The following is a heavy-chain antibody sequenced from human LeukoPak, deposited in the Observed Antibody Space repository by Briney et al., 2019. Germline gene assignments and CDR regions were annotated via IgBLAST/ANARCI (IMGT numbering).Heavy chain of an antibody. Sequence: GGSLRLSCAASGFNFILFGMNWVRQAPGEGLEWVALMRYDGDYKYYGDSVKGRFTISRDNFKNMVYLEMNSLRAEDTAVYYCARVLYGRNLDYWGQGSLVTVSS. D-gene: IGHD4-17*01. J-gene: IGHJ4*02. CDR1: GFNFILFG. CDR3: ARVLYGRNLDY. CDR2: MRYDGDYK. V-gene: IGHV3-33*01.